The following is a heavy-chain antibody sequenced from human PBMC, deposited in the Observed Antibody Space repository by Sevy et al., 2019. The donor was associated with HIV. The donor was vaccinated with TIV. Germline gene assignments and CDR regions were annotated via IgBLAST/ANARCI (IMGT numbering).Heavy chain of an antibody. CDR2: ISSDGSNK. CDR3: ARWGTGIDY. J-gene: IGHJ4*02. D-gene: IGHD7-27*01. Sequence: GGSLRLSCVASGFIFRSYDIHWVRQAPGKGLQWVVFISSDGSNKYYAESVKGRFTISRDNSKNTLNLEMKSLRPEDTAVYYCARWGTGIDYWGQGTLVTVSS. CDR1: GFIFRSYD. V-gene: IGHV3-30-3*01.